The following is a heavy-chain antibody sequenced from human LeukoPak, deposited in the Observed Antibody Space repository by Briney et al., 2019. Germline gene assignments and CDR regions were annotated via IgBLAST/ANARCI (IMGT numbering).Heavy chain of an antibody. J-gene: IGHJ4*02. V-gene: IGHV4-59*01. CDR2: IYYRGST. Sequence: SETLSLTCTVSGASLNSYYWSWIRQPPGKGLEWIGYIYYRGSTNYNSSLKSRVTISLDTSKNHLSLKLSSVTAADTAMYYCARITDFWSGYYPDSWGQGTLVTVSS. CDR1: GASLNSYY. D-gene: IGHD3-3*01. CDR3: ARITDFWSGYYPDS.